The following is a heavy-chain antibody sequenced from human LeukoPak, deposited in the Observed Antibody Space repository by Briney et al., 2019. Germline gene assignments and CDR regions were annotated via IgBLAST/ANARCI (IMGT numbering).Heavy chain of an antibody. CDR3: AKGAYDYIEMGYFDY. CDR1: GFTFSSYW. Sequence: GGSLRLSCAASGFTFSSYWMSWVRQAPGKGLEWLSLIVASSGSTFYADSVKGRFTISGDNSKNTLYLQMHSLRADDTAVYYCAKGAYDYIEMGYFDYWGQGTLVTVSS. D-gene: IGHD5-12*01. V-gene: IGHV3-23*01. CDR2: IVASSGST. J-gene: IGHJ4*02.